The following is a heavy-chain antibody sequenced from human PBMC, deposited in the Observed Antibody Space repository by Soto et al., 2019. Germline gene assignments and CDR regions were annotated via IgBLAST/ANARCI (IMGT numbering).Heavy chain of an antibody. CDR1: GFTVSSNY. Sequence: PGGSLRLSCAASGFTVSSNYMSWVRQAPGKGLEWVSVIYSGGSTYYADSVKGRFTISRDNSKNTLYLQMNSLRAEDTAVYYCAREIAAAGMFYWGQGTLVTVSS. D-gene: IGHD6-13*01. CDR3: AREIAAAGMFY. CDR2: IYSGGST. J-gene: IGHJ4*02. V-gene: IGHV3-53*01.